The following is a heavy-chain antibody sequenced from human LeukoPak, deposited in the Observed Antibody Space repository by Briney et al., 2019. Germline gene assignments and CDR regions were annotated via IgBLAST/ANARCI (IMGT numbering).Heavy chain of an antibody. CDR3: ARLVYSNSLSDRNSYFDF. CDR1: GYTFTGYS. J-gene: IGHJ4*02. Sequence: ASVKVSCKASGYTFTGYSLHWVRQAPGQGLEWMGWMNPNNGGTKYVQKFQGRVTMTRDTSISTAYMELSSLRSDDTAVYYCARLVYSNSLSDRNSYFDFWGQGTLVTVSS. V-gene: IGHV1-2*02. CDR2: MNPNNGGT. D-gene: IGHD6-13*01.